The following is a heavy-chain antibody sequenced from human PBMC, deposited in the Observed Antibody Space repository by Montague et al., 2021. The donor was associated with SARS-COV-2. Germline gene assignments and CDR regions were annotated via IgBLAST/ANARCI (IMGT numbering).Heavy chain of an antibody. D-gene: IGHD4-23*01. CDR1: GGSVSSRSYY. CDR2: IYYSGST. V-gene: IGHV4-39*01. CDR3: ARRGDYGGPRFDY. J-gene: IGHJ4*02. Sequence: SETLSLTCTVSGGSVSSRSYYWGWIRQPPGKGLEWIGSIYYSGSTHYNPSLKSRVTISVVTSKNQFSLKLSSVTAADTAVYYCARRGDYGGPRFDYWGQGTLVSVSS.